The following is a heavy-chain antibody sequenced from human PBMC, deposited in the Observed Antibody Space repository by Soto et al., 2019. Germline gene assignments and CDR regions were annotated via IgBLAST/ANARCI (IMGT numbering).Heavy chain of an antibody. CDR1: GGSISSYY. CDR2: IYYSGST. D-gene: IGHD3-3*01. Sequence: SETLSLTCTVSGGSISSYYWSWIRQPPGKGLEWIGYIYYSGSTNYNPSLKSRVTISVDTSKNQFSLKLSSVTAADTAVYYCARSGYDFWSGYFGYWGQGTLVTSPQ. CDR3: ARSGYDFWSGYFGY. J-gene: IGHJ4*02. V-gene: IGHV4-59*01.